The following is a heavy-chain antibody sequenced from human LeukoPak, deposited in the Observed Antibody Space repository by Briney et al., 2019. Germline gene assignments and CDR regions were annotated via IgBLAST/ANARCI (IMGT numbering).Heavy chain of an antibody. CDR1: GYTFTSYG. J-gene: IGHJ6*03. D-gene: IGHD2-2*01. CDR2: ISAYNGNT. V-gene: IGHV1-18*01. Sequence: ASVKVSCKASGYTFTSYGISWVRQAPGQGLEWMGWISAYNGNTNYAQKLQGRVTMTTDTSTSTAYMELRSLRSDDTAVYYCARGDCSSTSCYYYYYYYMDVWGKGTTVTVSS. CDR3: ARGDCSSTSCYYYYYYYMDV.